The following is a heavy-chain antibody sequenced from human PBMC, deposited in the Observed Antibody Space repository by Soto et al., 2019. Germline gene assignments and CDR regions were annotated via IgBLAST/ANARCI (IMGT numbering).Heavy chain of an antibody. Sequence: SETLSLTCIVSGGSIRSYYWSWIRQPPGKGLEWIGNIYYSGSTNYNPSRKSRVSISVDTSKNQFSLKLSSATAADTAVYYCTRVGGYYCDYPNFDFWGQGALVTVSS. V-gene: IGHV4-59*01. D-gene: IGHD4-17*01. CDR2: IYYSGST. CDR3: TRVGGYYCDYPNFDF. CDR1: GGSIRSYY. J-gene: IGHJ4*02.